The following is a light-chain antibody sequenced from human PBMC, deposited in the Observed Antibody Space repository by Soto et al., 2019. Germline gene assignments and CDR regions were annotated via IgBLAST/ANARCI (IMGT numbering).Light chain of an antibody. CDR3: AAWDDSLNAWV. Sequence: QPVLTQPPSASGTPGQKVTISCSGSSSNIGTTSVNWFQQLPGTAPKLLMYYTNQRPSGVPDRFSGSKSGTSASLAICALQSEDEADYYCAAWDDSLNAWVFGGGTKLTVL. J-gene: IGLJ3*02. CDR1: SSNIGTTS. V-gene: IGLV1-44*01. CDR2: YTN.